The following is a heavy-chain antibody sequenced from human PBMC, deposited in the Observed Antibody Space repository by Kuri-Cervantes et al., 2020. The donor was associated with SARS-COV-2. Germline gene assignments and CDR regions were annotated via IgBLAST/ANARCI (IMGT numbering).Heavy chain of an antibody. V-gene: IGHV4-34*01. CDR1: GGSFSGFY. D-gene: IGHD3-3*01. Sequence: LSCAVYGGSFSGFYWSWIRQAPGKGLEWIGEINHSGSANYSPSLKSRVTISVDTSKNQFSLRLSSVTAADTGVYYCARASTTIYGVLIALFSSNAFGIWGQGTMVTVSS. CDR2: INHSGSA. CDR3: ARASTTIYGVLIALFSSNAFGI. J-gene: IGHJ3*02.